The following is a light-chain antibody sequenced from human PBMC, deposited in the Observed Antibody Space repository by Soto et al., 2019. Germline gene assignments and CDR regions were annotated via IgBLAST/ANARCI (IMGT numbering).Light chain of an antibody. Sequence: QLVLTQSPSASASLGASVKLTCTLSSGHSSYAIAWHQQQPEKGPRYLMKLSSDGSHSKGDGIPDRFSGSSSGADRYLTISRLQSEDEADYYCQSCDTGARVVFRGGTKLPVL. CDR3: QSCDTGARVV. J-gene: IGLJ2*01. CDR2: LSSDGSH. CDR1: SGHSSYA. V-gene: IGLV4-69*01.